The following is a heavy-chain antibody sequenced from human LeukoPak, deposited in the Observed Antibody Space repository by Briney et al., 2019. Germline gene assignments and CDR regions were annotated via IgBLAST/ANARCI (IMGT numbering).Heavy chain of an antibody. D-gene: IGHD1-1*01. CDR1: GFTFSSHW. Sequence: GGSLRLSCAGSGFTFSSHWIGWVRQAPGKGLEWVAHINQDGSQKYYVDSVEGRFAISRDNAKNSLYLQMNSLRAEDTAVYYCARALTTLSYEGYWGQGTLVIVSS. V-gene: IGHV3-7*01. CDR2: INQDGSQK. J-gene: IGHJ4*02. CDR3: ARALTTLSYEGY.